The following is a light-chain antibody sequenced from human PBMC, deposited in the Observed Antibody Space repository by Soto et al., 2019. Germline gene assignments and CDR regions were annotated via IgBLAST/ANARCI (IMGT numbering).Light chain of an antibody. CDR1: TIGAHSF. J-gene: IGLJ1*01. Sequence: ALTQPRSLSGSPGQSVTISCTGPTIGAHSFVSWYQDRPDKVPKLLIYDVSQRPSGIPDRFSGSRSANTASLTISGLQADDAAAYYCCSYTGNKVLVFGTGTKVTVL. CDR2: DVS. V-gene: IGLV2-11*01. CDR3: CSYTGNKVLV.